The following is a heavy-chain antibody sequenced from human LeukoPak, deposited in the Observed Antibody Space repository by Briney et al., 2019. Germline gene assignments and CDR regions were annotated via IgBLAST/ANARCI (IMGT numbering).Heavy chain of an antibody. J-gene: IGHJ4*02. V-gene: IGHV3-23*01. CDR2: ISGSGGST. D-gene: IGHD3-10*01. CDR1: GFTFSSYA. Sequence: GGSLRLSCAASGFTFSSYAMSWVRQAPGKGLEWVSAISGSGGSTYYADSVKGRFTISRDKSKNTLYLQMNSLRAEDTAVYYCARDGMVRGTLDYWGQGTLVTVSS. CDR3: ARDGMVRGTLDY.